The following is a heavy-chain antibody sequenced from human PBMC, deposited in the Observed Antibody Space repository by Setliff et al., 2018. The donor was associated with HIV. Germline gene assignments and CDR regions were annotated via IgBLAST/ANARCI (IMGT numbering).Heavy chain of an antibody. V-gene: IGHV1-8*02. CDR2: MNPNSGNT. J-gene: IGHJ6*03. D-gene: IGHD4-17*01. CDR3: ARGGDYLGIPSCYYYYMDV. CDR1: GHTFTSYD. Sequence: ASVKVSCKASGHTFTSYDIYWVRQATGQGLEWMGWMNPNSGNTGYAQKFQGRVTMTRDTSISTAYMELSSLRSEDTAVYYCARGGDYLGIPSCYYYYMDVWGKGTTVTVSS.